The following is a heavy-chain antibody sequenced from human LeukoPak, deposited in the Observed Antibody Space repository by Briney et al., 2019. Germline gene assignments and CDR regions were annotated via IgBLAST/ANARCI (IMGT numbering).Heavy chain of an antibody. V-gene: IGHV1-18*01. Sequence: AAVKVSCKASGYTFTTYGISWVRQAPGQVPEWMGWISPYRGNMFYAQKFQGRVTMTTDTSTSTAYMEVRSLRSDDTAAYYCARDWLEQRGDDVFDVWGQGTMVTVSS. CDR1: GYTFTTYG. J-gene: IGHJ3*01. CDR3: ARDWLEQRGDDVFDV. CDR2: ISPYRGNM. D-gene: IGHD6-25*01.